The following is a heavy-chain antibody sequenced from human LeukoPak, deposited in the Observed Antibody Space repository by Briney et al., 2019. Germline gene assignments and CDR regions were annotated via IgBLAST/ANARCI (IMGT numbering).Heavy chain of an antibody. CDR2: IIPIFGTA. Sequence: GASVKVSCKASGGTFISYAISWVRQAPGQGLEWMGGIIPIFGTANYAQKFQGRVTITADESTSTAYMELSSLRSEDTAVYYCAAGFRYSSGWYYFDYWGQGTLVTVSS. V-gene: IGHV1-69*13. J-gene: IGHJ4*02. CDR3: AAGFRYSSGWYYFDY. CDR1: GGTFISYA. D-gene: IGHD6-19*01.